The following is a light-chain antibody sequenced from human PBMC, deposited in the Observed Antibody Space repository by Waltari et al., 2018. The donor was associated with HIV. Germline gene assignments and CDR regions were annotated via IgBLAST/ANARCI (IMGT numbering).Light chain of an antibody. CDR2: GAF. J-gene: IGKJ1*01. Sequence: EIVFTQSPDTLSLSPWERATHSCKANERIAKNYLAWYQKRPCQAPSLLIYGAFSRATGIPDRFSGSGSGTDFTLTISRLEPEDFAVYFCHQYGSSPRTFGQGTKVEVK. CDR3: HQYGSSPRT. CDR1: ERIAKNY. V-gene: IGKV3-20*01.